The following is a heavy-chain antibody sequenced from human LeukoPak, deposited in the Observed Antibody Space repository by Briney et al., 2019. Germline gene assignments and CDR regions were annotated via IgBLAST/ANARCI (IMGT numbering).Heavy chain of an antibody. CDR3: ARGEGNLDY. Sequence: GESLKISCKGSGYSFTSYWIGWVRQMPGKVLELMGIIYPGDSHSRYNPPFQGQVTISADNSISTAYLQWSSLKASDSAMYYCARGEGNLDYWGQGTLVTVSS. CDR2: IYPGDSHS. D-gene: IGHD1-14*01. CDR1: GYSFTSYW. J-gene: IGHJ4*02. V-gene: IGHV5-51*01.